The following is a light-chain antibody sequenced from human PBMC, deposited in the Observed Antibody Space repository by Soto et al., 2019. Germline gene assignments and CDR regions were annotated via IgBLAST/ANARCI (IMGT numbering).Light chain of an antibody. CDR2: DAS. CDR1: QGISSY. Sequence: AIRMTQSPSSFSASTGDRVTITCRASQGISSYLAWYQQKPGKAPKFLIYDASTLQSGVPSRFSGSGSGTDFTLTISSLQSEDLATYYCQQYYIHPYTFGQGTKLQIK. CDR3: QQYYIHPYT. J-gene: IGKJ2*01. V-gene: IGKV1-8*01.